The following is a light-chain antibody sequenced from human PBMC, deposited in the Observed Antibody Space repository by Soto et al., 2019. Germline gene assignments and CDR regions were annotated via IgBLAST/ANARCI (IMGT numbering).Light chain of an antibody. CDR1: RSDVGGYNY. J-gene: IGLJ2*01. Sequence: QSALTQPASVSGSPGQSITISCTGTRSDVGGYNYVSWYQQHPGKAPKLMIYNVSNRPSGVSNRCSGSKSGNTASLTISGLQAEDEGHYYCSSFTSTNTVLFGGGTKLTVL. CDR2: NVS. CDR3: SSFTSTNTVL. V-gene: IGLV2-14*01.